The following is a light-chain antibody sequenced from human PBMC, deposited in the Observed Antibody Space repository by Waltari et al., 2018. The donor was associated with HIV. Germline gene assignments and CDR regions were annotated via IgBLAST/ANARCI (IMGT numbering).Light chain of an antibody. V-gene: IGLV2-14*01. J-gene: IGLJ2*01. Sequence: QSALTQPASVSGSPGQSLTITCTGTNRNIGFFNLVYWYQQYPGKAPQLIIYGVTSRPPGVSNRFSGSKSGNTASLTISGLQTDDEAEYYCNSYSSDDTVVFGGGTKLTVL. CDR1: NRNIGFFNL. CDR3: NSYSSDDTVV. CDR2: GVT.